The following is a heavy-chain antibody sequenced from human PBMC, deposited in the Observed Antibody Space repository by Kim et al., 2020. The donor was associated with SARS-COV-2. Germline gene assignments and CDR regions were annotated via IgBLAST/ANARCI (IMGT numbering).Heavy chain of an antibody. Sequence: ASVKVSCKASGYTFTGYCIHWVRQAPGQGLEWMGWINAYNGGTNYAQKLQGRVTMTTDTSTSTAYMELRRLRSDDTAVYYCARTGVCMGWYVSIFWGHRT. J-gene: IGHJ6*02. D-gene: IGHD2-8*01. CDR3: ARTGVCMGWYVSIF. CDR1: GYTFTGYC. V-gene: IGHV1-18*04. CDR2: INAYNGGT.